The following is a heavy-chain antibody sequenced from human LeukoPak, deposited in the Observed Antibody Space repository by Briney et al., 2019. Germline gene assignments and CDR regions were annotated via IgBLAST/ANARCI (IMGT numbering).Heavy chain of an antibody. CDR1: GFTFDDYA. J-gene: IGHJ4*02. Sequence: GSLRLSCAASGFTFDDYAMHWVRQAPGKGLEWVSLISGGGGSTYYADSVKGRFTISRDNSKNSLYLQMNSLRTEDTALYYCAKGHYYYDSSGYYLDYWGQGTLVTVSS. V-gene: IGHV3-43*02. CDR2: ISGGGGST. D-gene: IGHD3-22*01. CDR3: AKGHYYYDSSGYYLDY.